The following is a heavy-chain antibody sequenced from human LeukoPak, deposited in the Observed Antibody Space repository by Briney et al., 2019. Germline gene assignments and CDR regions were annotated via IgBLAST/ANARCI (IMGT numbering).Heavy chain of an antibody. D-gene: IGHD5-18*01. J-gene: IGHJ5*02. V-gene: IGHV4-34*01. Sequence: SETPSLTCAVYGGSFSGYYWSWIRQPPGKGLEWIGEINHSGSTNYNPSLKSRVTISVDTSKNQFSLKLSSVTAADTAVYYCARAHTAMVTGIGRPWFDPWGQGTLVTVSS. CDR3: ARAHTAMVTGIGRPWFDP. CDR2: INHSGST. CDR1: GGSFSGYY.